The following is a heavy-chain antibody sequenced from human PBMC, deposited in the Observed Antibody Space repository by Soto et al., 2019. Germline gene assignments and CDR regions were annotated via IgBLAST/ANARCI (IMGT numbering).Heavy chain of an antibody. V-gene: IGHV3-15*07. CDR1: GFTFGDAW. J-gene: IGHJ5*02. CDR3: TTLGPS. CDR2: VKTKSEGETT. Sequence: VHLVESGGGWVKPGGSLTLSCVASGFTFGDAWMNWVRQAAGKGLEWVGHVKTKSEGETTDYAAPVKGRFTIWRDDSTNTLYLQMNSLKSEDTGKYFCTTLGPSWGQGTQVTVSS.